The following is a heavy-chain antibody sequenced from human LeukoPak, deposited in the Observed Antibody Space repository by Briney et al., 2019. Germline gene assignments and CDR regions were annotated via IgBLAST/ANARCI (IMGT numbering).Heavy chain of an antibody. CDR2: ISSSSSYI. J-gene: IGHJ4*02. D-gene: IGHD5-18*01. CDR3: ANTGGYSYGYVGY. V-gene: IGHV3-21*01. CDR1: GFTFSSYS. Sequence: GGSLRLSCAASGFTFSSYSMNWVRQAPGKGLEWVSSISSSSSYIYYADSVKGRFTISRDNAENSLYLQMNSLRAEDTAVYYCANTGGYSYGYVGYWGRGTLVTVSS.